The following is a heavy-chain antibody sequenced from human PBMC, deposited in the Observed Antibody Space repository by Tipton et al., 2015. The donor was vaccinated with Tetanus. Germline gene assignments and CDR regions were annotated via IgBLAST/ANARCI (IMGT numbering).Heavy chain of an antibody. CDR2: VNPNSGGT. CDR1: GYTFTGYY. CDR3: ARSRGGTREYYAIAY. Sequence: QSGPEVKKPGASVKVSCKASGYTFTGYYMHWVRQAPGQGLEWMGWVNPNSGGTNYAQKFQGRVTMTRDTSISTAYMEVSRLRSEDTAVYYCARSRGGTREYYAIAYWGQGTLVAVSS. J-gene: IGHJ4*02. D-gene: IGHD3-3*01. V-gene: IGHV1-2*02.